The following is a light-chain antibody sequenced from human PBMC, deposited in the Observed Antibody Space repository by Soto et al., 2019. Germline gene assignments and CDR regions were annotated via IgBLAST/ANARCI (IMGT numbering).Light chain of an antibody. Sequence: DIQMTQSPSTLSASIGDRVTITCRASQSIRSWLAWYQQKPGKAPKLLIYKASSLESGVPSRFSGSGSGTEFTLSINSLQPDDFATYFCQQYNAYPLTFGGETKVEIK. J-gene: IGKJ4*01. CDR3: QQYNAYPLT. V-gene: IGKV1-5*03. CDR2: KAS. CDR1: QSIRSW.